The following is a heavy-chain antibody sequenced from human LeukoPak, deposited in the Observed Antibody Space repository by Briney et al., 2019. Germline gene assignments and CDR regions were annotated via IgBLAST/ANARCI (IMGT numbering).Heavy chain of an antibody. CDR2: TYYRSTWYN. CDR3: ARRLTQYDCFDP. J-gene: IGHJ5*02. V-gene: IGHV6-1*01. D-gene: IGHD2-2*01. Sequence: SQTLSLTCAISGDSVSSNSVTWNWISQSPSRGLEWLGRTYYRSTWYNDYAVSVRGRITVNPDTSKNQFSLHLNSVTPEDTAVYYCARRLTQYDCFDPWGQGTLVTVSS. CDR1: GDSVSSNSVT.